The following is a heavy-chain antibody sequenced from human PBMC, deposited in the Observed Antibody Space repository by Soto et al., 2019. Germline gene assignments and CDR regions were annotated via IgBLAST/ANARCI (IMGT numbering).Heavy chain of an antibody. D-gene: IGHD3-10*01. Sequence: QVQLVQSGPEVKKPGASVKVSCKTSGYTFTSYVIHWVRQAPGQGLEWMGFSTHTGNTNYAQKFQGRVALTTDSSTSTAYMEVRGLRSDDSAVYYCARSGEHPLDFWGQGPPVTVSS. CDR2: STHTGNT. CDR1: GYTFTSYV. J-gene: IGHJ4*02. CDR3: ARSGEHPLDF. V-gene: IGHV1-18*01.